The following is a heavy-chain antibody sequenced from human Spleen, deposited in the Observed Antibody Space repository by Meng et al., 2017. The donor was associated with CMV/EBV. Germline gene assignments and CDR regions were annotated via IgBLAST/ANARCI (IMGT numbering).Heavy chain of an antibody. J-gene: IGHJ4*02. Sequence: SETLSLTCTVSGGSISSYYWSWIRQPPGKGLEWIGYIYYSGSTNYNPSLKSRVTISVGTSKNQFSLKLSSVTAADTAVYYCATVPGLGYCSSTSCYTGGYWGQGTLVTVSS. CDR2: IYYSGST. V-gene: IGHV4-59*01. CDR3: ATVPGLGYCSSTSCYTGGY. CDR1: GGSISSYY. D-gene: IGHD2-2*02.